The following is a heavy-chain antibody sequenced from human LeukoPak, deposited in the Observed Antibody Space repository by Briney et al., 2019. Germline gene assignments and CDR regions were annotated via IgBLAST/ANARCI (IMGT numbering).Heavy chain of an antibody. CDR3: ARRWATNYYYYMDV. J-gene: IGHJ6*03. D-gene: IGHD1-26*01. Sequence: GASVKVSCKASGYTFTSYGISWVRQAPGQGLKWMGWISAYNGNTNYAQKLQGRVTMTTDTSTSTAYMELRSLRSDDTAVYYCARRWATNYYYYMDVWGKGTTVTVSS. CDR2: ISAYNGNT. CDR1: GYTFTSYG. V-gene: IGHV1-18*01.